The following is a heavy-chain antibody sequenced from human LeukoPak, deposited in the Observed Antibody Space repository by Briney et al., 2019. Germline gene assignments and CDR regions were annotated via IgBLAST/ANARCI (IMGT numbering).Heavy chain of an antibody. J-gene: IGHJ4*02. CDR3: ARDDRYLNPLYYFDY. D-gene: IGHD3-10*01. Sequence: GASVKVSCKASGYTFTRCGISWVRQAPGQGLEWMAWISAYDGSTNYAQKFQGRVTMTTDTSTSTAYMELRSLRSDDTAVYYCARDDRYLNPLYYFDYWGQGTLVTVSS. V-gene: IGHV1-18*01. CDR2: ISAYDGST. CDR1: GYTFTRCG.